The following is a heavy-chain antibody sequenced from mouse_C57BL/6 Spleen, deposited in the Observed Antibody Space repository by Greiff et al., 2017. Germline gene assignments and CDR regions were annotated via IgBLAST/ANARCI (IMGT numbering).Heavy chain of an antibody. V-gene: IGHV1-26*01. CDR3: ARGGSTMDY. J-gene: IGHJ4*01. CDR1: GYTFTDYY. Sequence: VQLQQSGPELVKPGASVKISCKASGYTFTDYYMNWVKQSHGKSLEWIGDINPNNGGTSYNQKFKGKATLKVDKSSSTAYMELRSLTSEDSAVYYCARGGSTMDYWGQGTSVTVSS. CDR2: INPNNGGT.